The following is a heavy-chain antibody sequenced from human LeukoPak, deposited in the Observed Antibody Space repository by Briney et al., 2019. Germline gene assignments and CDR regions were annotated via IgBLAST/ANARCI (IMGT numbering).Heavy chain of an antibody. Sequence: PSETLSLTCAVYGGSFSGYYWSWIRQPPGKGLEWIGEINHSGSTNYNPSLESRVTISVDTSKNQFSLKLSSVTAADTAVYYCARGGWSAAEYFQHWGQGTLVTVSS. CDR2: INHSGST. J-gene: IGHJ1*01. V-gene: IGHV4-34*01. CDR1: GGSFSGYY. CDR3: ARGGWSAAEYFQH.